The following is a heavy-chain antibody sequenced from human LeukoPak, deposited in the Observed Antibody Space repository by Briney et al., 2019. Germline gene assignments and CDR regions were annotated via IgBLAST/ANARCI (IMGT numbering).Heavy chain of an antibody. D-gene: IGHD5-24*01. CDR3: ARGLGRDGYNFDY. CDR2: IYYSGST. V-gene: IGHV4-59*01. Sequence: SETLSLTCTVSGGSISSYYWSWIRQPPGKGLEWIGYIYYSGSTNYNPSLKSRVTISVDTSKNQFSLKLSSVTAADTAGYYCARGLGRDGYNFDYWGQGTLVTVSS. CDR1: GGSISSYY. J-gene: IGHJ4*02.